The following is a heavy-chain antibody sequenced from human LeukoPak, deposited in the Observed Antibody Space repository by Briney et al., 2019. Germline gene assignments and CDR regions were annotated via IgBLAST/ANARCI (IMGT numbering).Heavy chain of an antibody. CDR3: ARAKAVAPYDY. CDR2: IKQDGSEK. J-gene: IGHJ4*02. CDR1: GFTFRNYG. V-gene: IGHV3-7*01. Sequence: GGSLRLSCAASGFTFRNYGMHWVRQAPGKGLEWVANIKQDGSEKYYVDSVKGRFTISRDNAKNSLYLQMNSLRAEDTAVYYCARAKAVAPYDYWGQGTLVTVSS. D-gene: IGHD6-19*01.